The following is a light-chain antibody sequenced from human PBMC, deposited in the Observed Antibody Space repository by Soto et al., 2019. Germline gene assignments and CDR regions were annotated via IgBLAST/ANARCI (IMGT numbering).Light chain of an antibody. V-gene: IGKV4-1*01. J-gene: IGKJ1*01. CDR1: QSILSSSNNRNY. CDR3: QQYYSTPRT. CDR2: WAS. Sequence: DIVMTQSPDSLAVSLGERATINCKSSQSILSSSNNRNYLVWYQQKPGQPPRLLIHWASTREFGVPDRFNGSGSGTDFTLTISSLQAEDVAVYYCQQYYSTPRTFGQGTKVKIQ.